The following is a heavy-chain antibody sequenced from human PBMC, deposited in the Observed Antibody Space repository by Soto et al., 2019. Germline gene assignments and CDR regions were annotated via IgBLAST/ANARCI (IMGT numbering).Heavy chain of an antibody. J-gene: IGHJ4*02. Sequence: ASVKVSCKASGDGFSNYGFSWVRQAPGQGLEWMGWISAYDGQTNYTKKFQSRVTMTTDTSSSTAYMELRSLRSDDTAVYYCARVWYYDSSGYYAFDYWGLGTLVTVSS. D-gene: IGHD3-22*01. CDR1: GDGFSNYG. CDR3: ARVWYYDSSGYYAFDY. CDR2: ISAYDGQT. V-gene: IGHV1-18*01.